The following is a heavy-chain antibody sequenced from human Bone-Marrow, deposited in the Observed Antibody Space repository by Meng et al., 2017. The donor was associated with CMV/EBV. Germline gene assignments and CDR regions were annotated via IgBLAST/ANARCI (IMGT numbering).Heavy chain of an antibody. D-gene: IGHD7-27*01. Sequence: SVKVSCKASGGTFSSYAISWVRQAPGQGLEWMGGIIPIFGTANYAQKFQGRVTITTDESTSTAYMELSSLRSEDTAVYYCATRASWGPYYYYGMDVWGQGTTVTGSS. V-gene: IGHV1-69*05. J-gene: IGHJ6*01. CDR3: ATRASWGPYYYYGMDV. CDR1: GGTFSSYA. CDR2: IIPIFGTA.